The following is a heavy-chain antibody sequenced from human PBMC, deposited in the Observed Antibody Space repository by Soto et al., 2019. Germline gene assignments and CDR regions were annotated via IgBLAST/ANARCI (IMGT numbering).Heavy chain of an antibody. CDR3: AREPATAKPEGVDF. D-gene: IGHD1-1*01. CDR1: GYTFSDYY. V-gene: IGHV1-2*02. J-gene: IGHJ4*02. CDR2: TNPNSGGT. Sequence: GASVKVSCKASGYTFSDYYIHWVRQAPGQGLEWMGWTNPNSGGTKYAPKLQGGVTMTRDTYITTAYMELSRLRSGDTAVYYCAREPATAKPEGVDFWGQGTSVTVSS.